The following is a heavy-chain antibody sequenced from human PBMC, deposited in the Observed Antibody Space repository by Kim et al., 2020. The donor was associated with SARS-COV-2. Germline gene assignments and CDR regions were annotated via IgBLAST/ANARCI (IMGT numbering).Heavy chain of an antibody. CDR2: INHSGST. Sequence: SETLSLTCAVYGGSFSGYYWSWIRQPPGKGLEWIGEINHSGSTNYNPSLKSRVTISVDTSKNQFSLKLSSVTAADTAVYYCARGLRSRKNGNWFDPWGQGTLVTVSS. J-gene: IGHJ5*02. V-gene: IGHV4-34*01. CDR1: GGSFSGYY. CDR3: ARGLRSRKNGNWFDP. D-gene: IGHD4-17*01.